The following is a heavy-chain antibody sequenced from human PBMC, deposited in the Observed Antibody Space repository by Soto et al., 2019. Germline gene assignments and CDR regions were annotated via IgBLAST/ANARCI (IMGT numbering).Heavy chain of an antibody. J-gene: IGHJ3*02. CDR2: IYHSGST. CDR3: ATAYYYYDSSGYLGRWAFDI. Sequence: SEALSLTCAVSGGSISSSNWWSWVRQPPGKGLEWIGEIYHSGSTNYNPSLKSRVTISVDKSKNQFSLKLSSVTAADTAVYYCATAYYYYDSSGYLGRWAFDIWGQGTMVTDS. CDR1: GGSISSSNW. D-gene: IGHD3-22*01. V-gene: IGHV4-4*02.